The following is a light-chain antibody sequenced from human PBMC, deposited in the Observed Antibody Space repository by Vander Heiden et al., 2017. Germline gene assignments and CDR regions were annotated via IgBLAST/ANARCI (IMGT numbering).Light chain of an antibody. J-gene: IGKJ2*01. CDR1: QDISNY. CDR3: QQYDNLPFT. Sequence: IQMTQSPSSLSASVGDRVIITCQASQDISNYLKWYQQKPGKAPKLLIYDASNLETGVPSRFSGSGSGTDFTFTISSLRPEDIATYYCQQYDNLPFTFGQGTKLEI. CDR2: DAS. V-gene: IGKV1-33*01.